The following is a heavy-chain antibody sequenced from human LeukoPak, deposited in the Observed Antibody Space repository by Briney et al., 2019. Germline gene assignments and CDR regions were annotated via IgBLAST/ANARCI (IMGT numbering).Heavy chain of an antibody. CDR1: GFTFSSYA. CDR2: IDFSGSTI. Sequence: GGSLRLSCAASGFTFSSYAMSWVRQAPGKGLEWVSYIDFSGSTIYYADSVKGRFTISRDNSKNTLYLQMNSLRAEDTAVYYCAKAATRGILRYFDWFQNWGQGTLVTVSS. J-gene: IGHJ1*01. V-gene: IGHV3-23*05. D-gene: IGHD3-9*01. CDR3: AKAATRGILRYFDWFQN.